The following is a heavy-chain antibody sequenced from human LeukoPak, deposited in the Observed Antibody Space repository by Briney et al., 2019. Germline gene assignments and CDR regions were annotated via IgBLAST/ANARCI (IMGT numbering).Heavy chain of an antibody. CDR1: GGSFSGYY. V-gene: IGHV4-34*01. CDR3: ARLSVAGTLRFDY. Sequence: PSETLSLTCAVYGGSFSGYYWSWIRQPPGKGLEWIGEINHSGSTNYNPSLKSRVTISVDTSKNQFSLKLSSVTAADTAVYYCARLSVAGTLRFDYWGQGTLVTVSS. D-gene: IGHD6-19*01. CDR2: INHSGST. J-gene: IGHJ4*02.